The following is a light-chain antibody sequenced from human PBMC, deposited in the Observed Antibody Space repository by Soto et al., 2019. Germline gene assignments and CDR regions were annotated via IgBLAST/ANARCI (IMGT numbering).Light chain of an antibody. CDR3: QSYDSSLSGLI. CDR1: NRDVGGYNY. V-gene: IGLV2-14*01. Sequence: QSALAQPASVSGSPGQSITISCAGTNRDVGGYNYVSWYQQYPGKAPKLIIYEVTYRPSGVSNRFSGSKSGNTASLTISGLQAEDEADYYCQSYDSSLSGLIFGGGTKLTVL. J-gene: IGLJ2*01. CDR2: EVT.